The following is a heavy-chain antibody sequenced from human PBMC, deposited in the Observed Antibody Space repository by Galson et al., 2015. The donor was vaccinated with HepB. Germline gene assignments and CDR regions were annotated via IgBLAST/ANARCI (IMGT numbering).Heavy chain of an antibody. CDR2: IIPILGIA. Sequence: SVKVSCKASGGTFSSYAISWVRQAPGQGLEWMGRIIPILGIANYAQKFQGRVTITADKSTSTAYMELSSLRSEDTAVYYCAAEASGSYTFRVFDYWGQGTLVTVSS. D-gene: IGHD1-26*01. CDR3: AAEASGSYTFRVFDY. V-gene: IGHV1-69*04. J-gene: IGHJ4*02. CDR1: GGTFSSYA.